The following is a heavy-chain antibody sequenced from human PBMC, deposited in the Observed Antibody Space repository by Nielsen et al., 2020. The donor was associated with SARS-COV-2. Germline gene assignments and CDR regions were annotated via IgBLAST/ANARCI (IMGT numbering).Heavy chain of an antibody. D-gene: IGHD2-15*01. Sequence: ASVQVSCKASGYTFTGYYMHWVRQAPRQGLEWMGWINPNSGGTNYAQKFQGWVTMTRDTSISTAYMELSRLRSDDTAVYYCARGRTLVDCSGGSCPFDPWGQGTLVTVSS. J-gene: IGHJ5*02. CDR1: GYTFTGYY. CDR3: ARGRTLVDCSGGSCPFDP. V-gene: IGHV1-2*04. CDR2: INPNSGGT.